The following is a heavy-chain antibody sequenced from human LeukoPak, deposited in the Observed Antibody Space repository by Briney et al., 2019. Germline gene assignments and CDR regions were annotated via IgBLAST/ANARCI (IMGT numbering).Heavy chain of an antibody. CDR3: TAGPRL. CDR2: IKSKTDGGTT. Sequence: PGGCLRLSCAASGFTFSNAWMSWVRQAPGKGLEWVGRIKSKTDGGTTDYAAHVKGRFSISRDDSKNTWDLQMNSLKSEYTAVYYCTAGPRLGGQGTLVTVST. J-gene: IGHJ4*02. D-gene: IGHD4-11*01. CDR1: GFTFSNAW. V-gene: IGHV3-15*01.